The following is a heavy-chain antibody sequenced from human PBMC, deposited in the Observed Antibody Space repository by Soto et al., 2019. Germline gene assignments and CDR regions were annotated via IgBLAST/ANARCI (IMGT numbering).Heavy chain of an antibody. CDR2: ISYDGSNK. J-gene: IGHJ4*02. CDR3: AKAQAILIPSLDY. D-gene: IGHD3-3*01. CDR1: GFTFSSYG. Sequence: QVQLVESGGGVVQPGRSLRLSCAASGFTFSSYGMHWVRQAPGKGLEWVAVISYDGSNKYYADSVKGRFTISRDNSKNTLYLQMNSLRAEDTAVYYCAKAQAILIPSLDYWGQGTLVTVSS. V-gene: IGHV3-30*18.